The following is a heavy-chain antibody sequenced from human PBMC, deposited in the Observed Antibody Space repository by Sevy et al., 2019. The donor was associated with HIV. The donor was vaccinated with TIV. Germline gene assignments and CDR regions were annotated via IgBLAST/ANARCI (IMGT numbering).Heavy chain of an antibody. CDR2: ISSDGGGT. CDR3: VKDPDYDFWRGDYGMDV. Sequence: GGSLRLSCSASGFTFRNYAMNWVRQAPGKGLKYVSAISSDGGGTYYADSVRGRFIISRDNSKNTLYLQMRSLRVEDTAVYYCVKDPDYDFWRGDYGMDVWGQGTTVTVSS. D-gene: IGHD3-3*01. J-gene: IGHJ6*02. V-gene: IGHV3-64D*06. CDR1: GFTFRNYA.